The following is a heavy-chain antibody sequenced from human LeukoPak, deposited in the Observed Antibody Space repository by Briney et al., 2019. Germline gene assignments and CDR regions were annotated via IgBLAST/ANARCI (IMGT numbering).Heavy chain of an antibody. CDR2: TYYSGTT. Sequence: SETLSLTCAVSGYSISSSNWWGWIRQPPGKGLEWIGHTYYSGTTYYNPSLKSRVTTSVDTSKNQFSLKLSSVTAVDTAVYYCARAYCGGECYVDYWGQGTLVTVSS. V-gene: IGHV4-28*03. D-gene: IGHD2-21*01. J-gene: IGHJ4*02. CDR1: GYSISSSNW. CDR3: ARAYCGGECYVDY.